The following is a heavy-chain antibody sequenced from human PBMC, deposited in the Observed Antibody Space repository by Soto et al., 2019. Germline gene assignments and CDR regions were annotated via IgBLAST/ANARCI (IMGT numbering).Heavy chain of an antibody. CDR2: VYHTGRT. CDR1: GGSFKSGSYS. CDR3: ASQQDTYYYGSGSYFFDY. J-gene: IGHJ4*02. Sequence: PSETLSLTCTVSGGSFKSGSYSWSWIRQPPGKGLEWIGYVYHTGRTSYNPSLKSRVSISMDTSKNQFSLKLSSVTAADTAVYYCASQQDTYYYGSGSYFFDYWGQGTLVTVSS. D-gene: IGHD3-10*01. V-gene: IGHV4-61*01.